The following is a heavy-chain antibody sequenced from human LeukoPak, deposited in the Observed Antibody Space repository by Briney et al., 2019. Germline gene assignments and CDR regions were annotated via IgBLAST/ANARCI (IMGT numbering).Heavy chain of an antibody. CDR3: ARVGDWVFFDY. V-gene: IGHV4-30-2*01. D-gene: IGHD2-21*01. CDR2: IYHSGST. J-gene: IGHJ4*02. Sequence: PSETLSLTCTVSGGSISSGGYYWSWIRQPPGKGLEWIGYIYHSGSTYYNPSLKSRVTISVDRSKNQFSLKLSSVTAADTAVYYCARVGDWVFFDYWGQGTLVTVSS. CDR1: GGSISSGGYY.